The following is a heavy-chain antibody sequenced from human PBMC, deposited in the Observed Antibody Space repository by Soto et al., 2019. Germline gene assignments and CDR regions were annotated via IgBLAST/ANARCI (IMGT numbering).Heavy chain of an antibody. CDR1: GFTFSSYA. J-gene: IGHJ4*02. CDR2: ISYDGSNK. D-gene: IGHD5-18*01. CDR3: AWTDRIYSSGYSATSPFDY. V-gene: IGHV3-30-3*01. Sequence: HPGGSLRLSCAASGFTFSSYAMHWVRQAPGKGLEWVAVISYDGSNKYYANSVKGRFTISRDNSKNTLYLQMNSLRAEDTAVYYCAWTDRIYSSGYSATSPFDYWGQGTLVTVSS.